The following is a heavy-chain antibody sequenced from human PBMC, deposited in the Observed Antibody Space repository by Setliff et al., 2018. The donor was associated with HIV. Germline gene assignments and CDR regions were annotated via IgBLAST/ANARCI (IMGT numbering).Heavy chain of an antibody. J-gene: IGHJ3*02. V-gene: IGHV3-7*04. Sequence: PGGSLRLSCAASGFTVSRYWMSWVRQAPGKGLEWVADIKQDGSKAYYMDSVKGRVTISRDNPKNSLYLQMTSLRAEETAVSYCARDDSNGNTNAFDIWGQGTTVTVSS. CDR1: GFTVSRYW. CDR2: IKQDGSKA. D-gene: IGHD5-18*01. CDR3: ARDDSNGNTNAFDI.